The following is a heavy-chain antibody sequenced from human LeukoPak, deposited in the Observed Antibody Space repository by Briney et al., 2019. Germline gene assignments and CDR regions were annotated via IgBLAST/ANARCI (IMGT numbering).Heavy chain of an antibody. J-gene: IGHJ6*02. Sequence: GGSLRLSCAASGFTFSSYAMSWVRQAPGKGLEWVSAISGSGGSTYYADSVKGRFTISRDNAKNSLYLQMNSLRAEDTAVYYCARVASEEGYYYYYGMDVWGQGTTVTVSS. CDR1: GFTFSSYA. CDR2: ISGSGGST. CDR3: ARVASEEGYYYYYGMDV. V-gene: IGHV3-23*01.